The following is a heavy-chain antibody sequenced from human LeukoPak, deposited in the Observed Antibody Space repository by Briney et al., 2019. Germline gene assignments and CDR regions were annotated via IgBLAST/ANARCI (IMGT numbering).Heavy chain of an antibody. Sequence: SETLSLTCTVSGGSISSGNYYWSWIRQPPGKGLEWIGYIYYSGSSNYNPSLKSRVTISLDTSKNQFSLKLSSVTAADTAVYYCVRSSSSIFDYWGQGTLVTVSS. CDR3: VRSSSSIFDY. J-gene: IGHJ4*02. V-gene: IGHV4-61*01. CDR2: IYYSGSS. D-gene: IGHD6-6*01. CDR1: GGSISSGNYY.